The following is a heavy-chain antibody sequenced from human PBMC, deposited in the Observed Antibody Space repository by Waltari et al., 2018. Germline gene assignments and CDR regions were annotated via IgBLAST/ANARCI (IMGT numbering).Heavy chain of an antibody. CDR2: ISSSSSYI. D-gene: IGHD2-15*01. CDR1: GFTFSSYS. CDR3: ARGGYLFDY. J-gene: IGHJ4*02. Sequence: EVQLVESGGGLVKPGGSLRLSCAASGFTFSSYSMNWVRQAPGKGLEGGSSISSSSSYIYYADSVKGRFTISRDNAKNSLDLQMNSLRAEDTAVYYCARGGYLFDYWGQGTLVTVSS. V-gene: IGHV3-21*01.